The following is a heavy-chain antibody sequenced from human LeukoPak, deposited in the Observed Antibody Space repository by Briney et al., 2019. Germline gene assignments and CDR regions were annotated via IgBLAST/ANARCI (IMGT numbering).Heavy chain of an antibody. CDR3: ASRLERYCSGGSCYPEDY. J-gene: IGHJ4*02. V-gene: IGHV1-69*01. D-gene: IGHD2-15*01. Sequence: GSSVKVSCKASGGTFSSYVISWVRQAPGHGLEWMGGIIPIFGTANYAQKCKGRVTITADESTSTAYMELSSLRSEDTAVYYCASRLERYCSGGSCYPEDYWGQGTLVTVSS. CDR2: IIPIFGTA. CDR1: GGTFSSYV.